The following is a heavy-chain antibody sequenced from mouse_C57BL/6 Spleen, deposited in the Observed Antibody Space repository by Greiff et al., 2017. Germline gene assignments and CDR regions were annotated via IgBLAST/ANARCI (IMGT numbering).Heavy chain of an antibody. D-gene: IGHD3-2*02. CDR3: ARDSSDYPYLDY. Sequence: VQLQQPGAEFVMPGASVKLSCKASGYTFTIYWMHWVKQRPGQGLEWIGEIDPSDSYTNYNQKFKGKSTLTVDTSSSTAYMQLSSLTSEDSAVYYCARDSSDYPYLDYWGQGTTLTVSS. CDR2: IDPSDSYT. CDR1: GYTFTIYW. J-gene: IGHJ2*01. V-gene: IGHV1-69*01.